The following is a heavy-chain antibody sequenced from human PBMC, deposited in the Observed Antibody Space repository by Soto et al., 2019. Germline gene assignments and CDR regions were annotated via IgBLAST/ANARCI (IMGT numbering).Heavy chain of an antibody. CDR3: ARQEDYGSLGKAD. J-gene: IGHJ4*02. Sequence: QLQLQESGPRLVKASETLSLTCSVSGGSITSSSSYYWGWIRRPPGKGLVWIGTSSSSGNTYYNPSLVSRVPISVDTSKNQFSLKLTSVTAADTAMYYWARQEDYGSLGKADWGQGALVTVSS. CDR2: SSSSGNT. CDR1: GGSITSSSSYY. D-gene: IGHD3-16*01. V-gene: IGHV4-39*01.